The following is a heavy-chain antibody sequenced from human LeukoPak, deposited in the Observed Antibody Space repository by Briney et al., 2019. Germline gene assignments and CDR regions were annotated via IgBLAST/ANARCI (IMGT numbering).Heavy chain of an antibody. J-gene: IGHJ3*02. V-gene: IGHV4-59*01. CDR3: ARVRQQVVHDAFDI. D-gene: IGHD6-13*01. CDR1: GGSMSSYY. Sequence: PSETLSLTCTGSGGSMSSYYWGWIRQPPGKGLEWIGYIYYSGSTNYNPSLKSRVTISVDTSKNLFSLKLSSVTAADTAVYYCARVRQQVVHDAFDIWGQGTMVIVSS. CDR2: IYYSGST.